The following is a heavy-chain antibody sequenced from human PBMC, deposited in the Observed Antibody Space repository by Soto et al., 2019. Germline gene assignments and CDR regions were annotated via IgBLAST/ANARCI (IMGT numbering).Heavy chain of an antibody. CDR2: INHSGST. V-gene: IGHV4-34*02. Sequence: QVQLQQWGAGLLKPSETLSLTCAVYGGSFSVYYWTWIRQPPGKGLEWIGEINHSGSTNYNPSLKSRVTMPVDPSTNQLSLKLTSVTAADTAVYYCARDSTRRGACDIWGQGTMVTIS. CDR3: ARDSTRRGACDI. D-gene: IGHD2-2*01. J-gene: IGHJ3*02. CDR1: GGSFSVYY.